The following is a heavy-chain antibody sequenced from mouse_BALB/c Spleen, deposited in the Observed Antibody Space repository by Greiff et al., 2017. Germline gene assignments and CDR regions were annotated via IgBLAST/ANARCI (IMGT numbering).Heavy chain of an antibody. CDR2: ISTYYGDA. CDR1: GYTFTAYA. V-gene: IGHV1S137*01. J-gene: IGHJ3*01. CDR3: ARDGNYGWFAY. D-gene: IGHD2-1*01. Sequence: VQVVESGAELVRPGVSVTISCQGSGYTFTAYAMHWVKQSHAKSLEWFGVISTYYGDASYNQKFKGKATVTVDKSASTDYMDLARLTSEDSAIYYCARDGNYGWFAYWGQGTLVTVAA.